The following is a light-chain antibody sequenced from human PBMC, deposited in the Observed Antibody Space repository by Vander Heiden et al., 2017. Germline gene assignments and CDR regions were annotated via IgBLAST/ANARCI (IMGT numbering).Light chain of an antibody. CDR1: SSNIGAGHD. Sequence: QSVLTQPPSVSGAPGQRVTISCSGSSSNIGAGHDVHWYQLVPGTAPKLLIYVNSNRPSGVPDRFSGSKSGTSASLAITGLQAEDEADYYCQSYDTSLNGYVVFGGGTKLTVL. CDR3: QSYDTSLNGYVV. CDR2: VNS. J-gene: IGLJ2*01. V-gene: IGLV1-40*01.